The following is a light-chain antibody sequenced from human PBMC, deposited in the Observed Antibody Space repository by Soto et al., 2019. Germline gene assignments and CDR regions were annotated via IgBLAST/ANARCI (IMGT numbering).Light chain of an antibody. Sequence: DIQMTQSPPSLSASVGDRVTISCRASQSVSRYMNWYQQRPGKPPNLLIYDASTLQRGVPSRFGGSGSGTEFTLTISSLQPEDFATYFCQESYDMKAFGQGTKVEIK. V-gene: IGKV1-39*01. CDR2: DAS. CDR1: QSVSRY. J-gene: IGKJ1*01. CDR3: QESYDMKA.